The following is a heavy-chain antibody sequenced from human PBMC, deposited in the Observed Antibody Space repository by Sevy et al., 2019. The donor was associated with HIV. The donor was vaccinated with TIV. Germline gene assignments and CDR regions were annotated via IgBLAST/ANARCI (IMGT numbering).Heavy chain of an antibody. CDR3: ARDCSSTSCLCGLDV. D-gene: IGHD2-2*01. Sequence: GGSLRLSCAASGFSFNTYWMSWVRQAPGQGLEWVAHIKRDGSEKYYVDSVRGRFTISRDNAKNSLYLQMNSLRAEDTAVYYCARDCSSTSCLCGLDVWGQGTTVTVSS. CDR1: GFSFNTYW. V-gene: IGHV3-7*03. CDR2: IKRDGSEK. J-gene: IGHJ6*02.